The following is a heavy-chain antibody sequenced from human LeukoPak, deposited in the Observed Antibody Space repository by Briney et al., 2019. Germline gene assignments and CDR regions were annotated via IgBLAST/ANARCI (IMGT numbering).Heavy chain of an antibody. CDR1: GFSFSNYA. Sequence: GGFLRLSCAASGFSFSNYAMSWVRQAPGKGLEWVSTISGSGSSTYYADSVKGRFTISRDNSKNTLYLQMNSLRAEDTAVYFCAKDPGQIRSFDYWGQGTLVTVSS. CDR3: AKDPGQIRSFDY. V-gene: IGHV3-23*01. CDR2: ISGSGSST. J-gene: IGHJ4*02. D-gene: IGHD1-14*01.